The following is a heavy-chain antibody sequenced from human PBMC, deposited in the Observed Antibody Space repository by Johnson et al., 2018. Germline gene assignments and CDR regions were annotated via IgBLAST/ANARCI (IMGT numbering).Heavy chain of an antibody. Sequence: QVQLQESGPGLVKPSETLSLTCTVSGGSISSYYWSWIRQPPGKGLEWIGYIYYSGSTNYNPSLKSRVTISVDKSKNQFSLKLSSVTAADTAVYYCASRIAAAGSGYYYYRDVWGKGTTVTVSS. D-gene: IGHD6-13*01. V-gene: IGHV4-59*12. CDR3: ASRIAAAGSGYYYYRDV. CDR2: IYYSGST. J-gene: IGHJ6*03. CDR1: GGSISSYY.